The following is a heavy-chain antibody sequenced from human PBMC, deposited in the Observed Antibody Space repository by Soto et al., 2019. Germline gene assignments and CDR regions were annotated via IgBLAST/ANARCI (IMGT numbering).Heavy chain of an antibody. CDR1: GGSFSGYY. Sequence: ASETLSLTCAVYGGSFSGYYWSWIRQPPGKGLEWIGEINHSGSTNYNPSLKSRVTISVDTSKNQFSLKLSSVTAADTAVYYCARGGKGAAAGKMDVWGQGTTVTVSS. D-gene: IGHD6-13*01. J-gene: IGHJ6*02. V-gene: IGHV4-34*01. CDR3: ARGGKGAAAGKMDV. CDR2: INHSGST.